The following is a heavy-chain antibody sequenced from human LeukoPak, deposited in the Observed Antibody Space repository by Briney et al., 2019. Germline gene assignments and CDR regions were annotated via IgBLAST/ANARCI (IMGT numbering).Heavy chain of an antibody. CDR2: IKQDGSEK. J-gene: IGHJ4*02. Sequence: GGSLRLSCAASGFTFSTYWMSWVRQAPGKGLEWVANIKQDGSEKYYVDSVRGRFTISRDNPKNSLYLQMNSLRAEDTAVYYCARYDYGGNFDYWGQGTLVTVSS. CDR1: GFTFSTYW. CDR3: ARYDYGGNFDY. D-gene: IGHD4-23*01. V-gene: IGHV3-7*05.